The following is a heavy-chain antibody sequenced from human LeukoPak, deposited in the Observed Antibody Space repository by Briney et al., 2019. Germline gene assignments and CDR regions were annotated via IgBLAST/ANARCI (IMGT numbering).Heavy chain of an antibody. V-gene: IGHV3-15*01. CDR2: IKSKTDGGTT. D-gene: IGHD3-22*01. CDR3: TTQSSGYYYYYYYMDV. CDR1: GFTFSNAW. J-gene: IGHJ6*03. Sequence: GGSLRLSCAASGFTFSNAWMSWVRQAPGKGLEWVGRIKSKTDGGTTDYAAPVKGRFTISRDDSKDTLYLQMNSLKTEDTAVYYCTTQSSGYYYYYYYMDVWGKGTTVTVSS.